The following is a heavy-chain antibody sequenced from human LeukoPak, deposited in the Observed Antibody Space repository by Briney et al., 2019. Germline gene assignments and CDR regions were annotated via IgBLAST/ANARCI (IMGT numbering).Heavy chain of an antibody. CDR3: ARRVATYPLYYFDY. CDR1: GGSISNYY. CDR2: VYYTGNT. Sequence: SETLSLTCTVSGGSISNYYWTWIRQPPGKGLEWIGYVYYTGNTNYNPSLKSRVTISLDTSKNQFSLKLSSMTAADTAVYYCARRVATYPLYYFDYWGQGTLVTVSS. D-gene: IGHD5-12*01. J-gene: IGHJ4*02. V-gene: IGHV4-59*12.